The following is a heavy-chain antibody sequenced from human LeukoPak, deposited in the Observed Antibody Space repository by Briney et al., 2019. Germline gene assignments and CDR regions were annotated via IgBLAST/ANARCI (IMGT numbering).Heavy chain of an antibody. J-gene: IGHJ3*02. CDR2: IRSGGGGT. Sequence: GGSLRLSCAASGFTFSNYAMIWVRQAPGRGLEWVSAIRSGGGGTLYADSVKGRFTISRDNSKNTLFLQMNNMRAEDTAVYYCARDPNCDYVGAFEMWGPGTKVTVS. CDR3: ARDPNCDYVGAFEM. D-gene: IGHD4-17*01. CDR1: GFTFSNYA. V-gene: IGHV3-23*01.